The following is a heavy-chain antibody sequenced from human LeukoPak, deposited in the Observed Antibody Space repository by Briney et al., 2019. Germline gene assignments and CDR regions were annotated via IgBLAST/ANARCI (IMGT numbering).Heavy chain of an antibody. CDR3: AKDEGREVIKPGLDY. Sequence: GGCLRLSCAASGFTFSSYAMHWVRQAPGKGLEWVAVISYDGSNKYYADSVKGRFTISRDNSKNTLYLQMNSLRAEDTAVYYCAKDEGREVIKPGLDYWGQGTLVTVSS. CDR1: GFTFSSYA. CDR2: ISYDGSNK. J-gene: IGHJ4*02. V-gene: IGHV3-30-3*01. D-gene: IGHD3-10*01.